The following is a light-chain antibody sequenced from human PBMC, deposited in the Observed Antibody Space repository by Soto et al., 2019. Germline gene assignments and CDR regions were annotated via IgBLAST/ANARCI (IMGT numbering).Light chain of an antibody. CDR2: DVS. V-gene: IGLV2-11*01. CDR1: SSDVGGYNF. J-gene: IGLJ2*01. Sequence: QSALTQPRSVSGSPGQSVTISCTGTSSDVGGYNFVSWYQQHPGKAPKFMIYDVSKRPSGVPDRFSGSRSGNTASLTISGLQAEDEADYYCCSYAGSSVVVCGGTKLTVL. CDR3: CSYAGSSVV.